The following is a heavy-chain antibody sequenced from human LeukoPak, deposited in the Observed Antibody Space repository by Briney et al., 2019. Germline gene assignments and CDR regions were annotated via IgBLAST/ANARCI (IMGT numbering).Heavy chain of an antibody. CDR3: ARENYYDSSGPGP. V-gene: IGHV4-34*01. CDR1: GGSFSGYY. D-gene: IGHD3-22*01. CDR2: INHSGST. Sequence: SETLSLTCAVYGGSFSGYYWSWIRQPPGKALEWIGEINHSGSTNYNPSLKSRVTISVDTSKNQFSLKLSSVTAADTAVYYCARENYYDSSGPGPWGQGTLVTVSS. J-gene: IGHJ5*02.